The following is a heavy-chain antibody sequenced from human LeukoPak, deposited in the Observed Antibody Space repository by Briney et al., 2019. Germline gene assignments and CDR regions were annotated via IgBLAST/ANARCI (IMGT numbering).Heavy chain of an antibody. D-gene: IGHD3-22*01. CDR1: GFTFSSYG. CDR3: AKEGGDYYDSSGYYSEYYFDY. J-gene: IGHJ4*02. V-gene: IGHV3-30*18. Sequence: GGSLRLSCAASGFTFSSYGMHWVRQAPGKGLEWVAVTSYDGSNKYYADSVKGRFTISRDNSKNTLYLQMNSLRAEDTAVYYCAKEGGDYYDSSGYYSEYYFDYWGQGTLVTVSS. CDR2: TSYDGSNK.